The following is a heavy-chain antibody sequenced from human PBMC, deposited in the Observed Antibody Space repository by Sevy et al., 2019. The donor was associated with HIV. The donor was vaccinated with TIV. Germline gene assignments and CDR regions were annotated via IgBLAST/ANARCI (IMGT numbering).Heavy chain of an antibody. V-gene: IGHV1-2*02. D-gene: IGHD3-10*01. CDR2: IDPNSGGT. CDR1: GYTFTGYY. J-gene: IGHJ4*02. CDR3: SRSVYGSRTYLNDY. Sequence: APVKVSCKASGYTFTGYYIHWVRQAPGEGLEWMGWIDPNSGGTNYAQKFQGRVTMSTDTSISTAYMELSRLRSDDTAVYYCSRSVYGSRTYLNDYWGQGTLVTVSS.